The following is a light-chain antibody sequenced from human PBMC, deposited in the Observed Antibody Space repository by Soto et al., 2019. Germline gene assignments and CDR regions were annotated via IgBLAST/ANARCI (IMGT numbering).Light chain of an antibody. CDR2: DDT. Sequence: SYELTQSPSMSVAPGQTATITCGGNNIGSKSVQWYQQKSGQAPVLVVYDDTDRPSGIPERFSGSKSGNTASLTISGLQAEDETDYYCCSYAGSNTYVFGTGTKVTVL. V-gene: IGLV3-21*02. CDR1: NIGSKS. CDR3: CSYAGSNTYV. J-gene: IGLJ1*01.